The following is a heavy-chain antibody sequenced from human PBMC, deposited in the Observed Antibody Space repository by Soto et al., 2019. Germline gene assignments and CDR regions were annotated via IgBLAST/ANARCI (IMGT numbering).Heavy chain of an antibody. CDR3: AKVSRGGWLGYDY. CDR2: ISGSGVST. J-gene: IGHJ4*02. CDR1: GFTFSSYA. V-gene: IGHV3-23*01. Sequence: GGSLRLSCAVSGFTFSSYAMSWVRQAPGKGLEWVSVISGSGVSTYYADSVKGRFTISRDNSKNTLYLQMNSLRAEDTAVYYCAKVSRGGWLGYDYWGQGTLVTVSS. D-gene: IGHD6-19*01.